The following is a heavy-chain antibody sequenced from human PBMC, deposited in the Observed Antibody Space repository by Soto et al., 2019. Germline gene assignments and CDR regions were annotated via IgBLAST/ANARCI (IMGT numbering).Heavy chain of an antibody. D-gene: IGHD2-15*01. Sequence: PVGSLRLSCAASGFIFNEYGMHWVRQAPGKGLEWVAVIWYDGSNKYYADSVKGRFTISRDNSKNTMSLQMNNLRAEDTAVYYCARWGCSGSNCNLNQRSYDSWGQRTLVTISS. J-gene: IGHJ5*01. CDR1: GFIFNEYG. CDR3: ARWGCSGSNCNLNQRSYDS. CDR2: IWYDGSNK. V-gene: IGHV3-33*03.